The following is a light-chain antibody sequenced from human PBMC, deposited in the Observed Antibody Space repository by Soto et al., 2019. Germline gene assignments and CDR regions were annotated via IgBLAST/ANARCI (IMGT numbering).Light chain of an antibody. CDR3: QQSYRTLGT. CDR1: HSINNY. CDR2: AAS. Sequence: QMTQSPSSLSASVGDRVIITCRADHSINNYLNWYQQKPGQVPNLLIYAASTLQSGVPSRFSGSGSGRVFTLTINSLQPEDFATYYCQQSYRTLGTFGRGTRVEI. J-gene: IGKJ1*01. V-gene: IGKV1-39*01.